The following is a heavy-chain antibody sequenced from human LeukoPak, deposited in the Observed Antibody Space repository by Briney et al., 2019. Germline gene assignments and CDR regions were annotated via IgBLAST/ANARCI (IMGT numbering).Heavy chain of an antibody. Sequence: GGSLRLSCAASGFTYSTYSMSWVRQAPGKGLEWVATIKQDGSEKYYVDSVKGRFTISRDNAKNSLFLQMNSLRAEDTAVYYCARDTYGLFDYWGQGTLVTVSS. CDR1: GFTYSTYS. V-gene: IGHV3-7*01. D-gene: IGHD3-10*01. CDR2: IKQDGSEK. CDR3: ARDTYGLFDY. J-gene: IGHJ4*02.